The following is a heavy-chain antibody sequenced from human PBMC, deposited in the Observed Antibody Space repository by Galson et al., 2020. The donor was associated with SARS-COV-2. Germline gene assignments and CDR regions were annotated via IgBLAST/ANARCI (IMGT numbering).Heavy chain of an antibody. Sequence: LTCAASGFSFSNYSMNWVRQAPGKGLEWVSLITSSSTYTYYADSVKGRFTISRDNARNSLYLQMNSLRAEDTAVYFCARPATVVSPAFYYYGLDVWGQGTTVTVSS. CDR2: ITSSSTYT. J-gene: IGHJ6*02. D-gene: IGHD2-2*01. CDR3: ARPATVVSPAFYYYGLDV. V-gene: IGHV3-21*06. CDR1: GFSFSNYS.